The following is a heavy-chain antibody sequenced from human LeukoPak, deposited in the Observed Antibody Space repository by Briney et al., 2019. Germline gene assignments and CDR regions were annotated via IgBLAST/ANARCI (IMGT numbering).Heavy chain of an antibody. Sequence: GGSLRLSCAASGFTCSSYAMSWVRQASGKGLEWVSAIGGSGGSTYYTGSVKGRFTISRDNSKNTLYLQMNSLRVEDTAVYYCAKDQGATISVFDYWGQGTLVTVSS. CDR1: GFTCSSYA. J-gene: IGHJ4*02. CDR2: IGGSGGST. CDR3: AKDQGATISVFDY. D-gene: IGHD5-24*01. V-gene: IGHV3-23*01.